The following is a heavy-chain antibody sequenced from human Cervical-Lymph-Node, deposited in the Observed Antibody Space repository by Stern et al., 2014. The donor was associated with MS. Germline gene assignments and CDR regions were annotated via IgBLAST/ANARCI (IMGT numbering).Heavy chain of an antibody. CDR3: ATDLWGPMFDP. J-gene: IGHJ5*02. CDR1: GFTFITSW. CDR2: SKGDGSNT. D-gene: IGHD3-16*01. V-gene: IGHV3-74*01. Sequence: EVQLVESGGGLVQPGGSLRLSCAASGFTFITSWMHWVRQPPGKGLVWVSRSKGDGSNTGYADSVKGRFTISRDNAKNTLYLQMNSLRAEDTAVYYCATDLWGPMFDPWGQGTLVTVSS.